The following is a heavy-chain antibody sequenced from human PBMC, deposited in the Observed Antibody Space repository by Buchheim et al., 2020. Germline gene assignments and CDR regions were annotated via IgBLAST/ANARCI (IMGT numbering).Heavy chain of an antibody. V-gene: IGHV3-30*18. J-gene: IGHJ6*02. D-gene: IGHD6-13*01. CDR3: AKDYATAAGIYYYYGMDV. Sequence: QVQLVESGGGVVQPGRSLRLSCAASGFTFSSYGMHWVRQAPGKGLEWVAVISYDGSNKYYADSVKGRFTISRDTSKNTLYLQMNSLRAEDTAVYYCAKDYATAAGIYYYYGMDVWGQGTT. CDR2: ISYDGSNK. CDR1: GFTFSSYG.